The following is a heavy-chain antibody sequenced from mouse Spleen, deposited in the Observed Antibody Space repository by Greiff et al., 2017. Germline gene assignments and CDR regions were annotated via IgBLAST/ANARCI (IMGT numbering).Heavy chain of an antibody. J-gene: IGHJ1*03. Sequence: EVKLVESGGGLVQPKGSLKLSCAASGFSFNTYAMNWVRQAPGKGLEWVARIRSKSNNYATYYADSVKDRFTISRDDSESMLYLQMNNLKTEDTAMYYCVREYSNYPYWYFDVWGTGTTVTVSS. CDR2: IRSKSNNYAT. CDR1: GFSFNTYA. CDR3: VREYSNYPYWYFDV. D-gene: IGHD2-5*01. V-gene: IGHV10-1*01.